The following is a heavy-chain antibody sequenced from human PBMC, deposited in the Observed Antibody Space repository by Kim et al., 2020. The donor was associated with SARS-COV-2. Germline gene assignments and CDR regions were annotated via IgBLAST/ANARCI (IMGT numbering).Heavy chain of an antibody. Sequence: NNNPSLKSRVTISVDTSKNQFSLKLSSVTAADTAVYYCARDGGSYEAFDIWGQGTMVTVSS. J-gene: IGHJ3*02. V-gene: IGHV4-59*01. D-gene: IGHD1-26*01. CDR3: ARDGGSYEAFDI.